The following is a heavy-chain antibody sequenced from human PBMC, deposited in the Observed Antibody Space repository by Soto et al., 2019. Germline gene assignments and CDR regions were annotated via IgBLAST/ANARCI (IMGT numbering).Heavy chain of an antibody. Sequence: EVQLVESGGGLVQPGGSLRVSCAASGFTFSSYWMHWVRQVPGKGLVWVSRISGDGSSTSYADAVRGRFTIARDNAKNTLYLQMNSLRAEDTALYYCARSRYDGSGTTFDHWGQGALVTV. CDR3: ARSRYDGSGTTFDH. CDR2: ISGDGSST. D-gene: IGHD3-22*01. V-gene: IGHV3-74*01. CDR1: GFTFSSYW. J-gene: IGHJ4*02.